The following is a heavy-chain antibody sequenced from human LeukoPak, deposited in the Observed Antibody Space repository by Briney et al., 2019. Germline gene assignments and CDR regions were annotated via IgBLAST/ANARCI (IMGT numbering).Heavy chain of an antibody. Sequence: GGSLRLSCAASGFIFDDYGMSWVRQAPGKGLEWVSGINWNGGSTGYADSVKGRFTISRDNSKNTLYLQMNSLRAEDTAVYYCAREGLYCGGDCSIFHNWFDPWGQGTLVTVSS. CDR3: AREGLYCGGDCSIFHNWFDP. CDR2: INWNGGST. J-gene: IGHJ5*02. CDR1: GFIFDDYG. V-gene: IGHV3-20*04. D-gene: IGHD2-21*02.